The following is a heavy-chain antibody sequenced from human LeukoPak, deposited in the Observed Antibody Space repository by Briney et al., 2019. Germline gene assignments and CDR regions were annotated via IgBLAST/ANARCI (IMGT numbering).Heavy chain of an antibody. CDR1: GFTFSNAW. D-gene: IGHD5-12*01. J-gene: IGHJ4*02. Sequence: PGGSLRLSCAASGFTFSNAWMSWVRQAPGRGLEWVGRIKSKTDGGTTDYAAPVKGRFTISRDDSKNTLYLQMNSLETEDTAVYYCTTYIVATAALDYWGQGTLVTVSS. CDR2: IKSKTDGGTT. CDR3: TTYIVATAALDY. V-gene: IGHV3-15*01.